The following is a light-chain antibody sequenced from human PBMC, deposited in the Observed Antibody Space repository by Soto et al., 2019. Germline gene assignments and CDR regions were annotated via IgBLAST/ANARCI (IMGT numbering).Light chain of an antibody. CDR2: DVS. J-gene: IGKJ2*01. V-gene: IGKV3-11*01. Sequence: EIVLTQSPATLSLSPGERATLSCRASQSVSTYLAWYQHKPGHAPRLLIYDVSNRATSIPARFSGSGSGTDFTLTISSLEPEDFAVYYCQQRSNWPPLYTFGQGTKLEIK. CDR1: QSVSTY. CDR3: QQRSNWPPLYT.